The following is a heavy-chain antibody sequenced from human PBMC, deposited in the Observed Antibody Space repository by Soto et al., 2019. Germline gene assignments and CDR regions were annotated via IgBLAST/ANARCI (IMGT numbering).Heavy chain of an antibody. Sequence: QVQLVESGGGVVQPGRSLRLSCAASGFTFNIDGMHWVRQAPGKGLGWVSVIAYDGSNRYYADSVKGRFTISRDNSKNTLYLQMNSLRPEDTAVYYCAKEGGTGKYYDYWGQGTLVTVSS. CDR3: AKEGGTGKYYDY. CDR1: GFTFNIDG. V-gene: IGHV3-30*18. J-gene: IGHJ4*02. CDR2: IAYDGSNR. D-gene: IGHD2-8*02.